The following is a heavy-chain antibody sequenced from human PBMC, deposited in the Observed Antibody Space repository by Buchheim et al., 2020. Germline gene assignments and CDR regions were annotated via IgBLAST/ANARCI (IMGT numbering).Heavy chain of an antibody. J-gene: IGHJ6*02. CDR1: GFTFNNDA. CDR3: SRGGGLVLAYAMDV. V-gene: IGHV3-30-3*01. Sequence: QVQVVESGGGVVQPGRSLRLSCTASGFTFNNDALHWVRQAPGKGLEWVALISYDGANKYYAESVKGRFTISRDNSKNTVSLQMDSLTIEDSAVYYCSRGGGLVLAYAMDVWGQGTT. D-gene: IGHD2-15*01. CDR2: ISYDGANK.